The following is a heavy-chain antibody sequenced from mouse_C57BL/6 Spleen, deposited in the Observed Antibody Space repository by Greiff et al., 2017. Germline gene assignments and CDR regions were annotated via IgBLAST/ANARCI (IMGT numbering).Heavy chain of an antibody. Sequence: EVQLVESGGGLVKPGGSLKLSCAASGFTFSSYAMSWVRQTPEKRLEWVATISDGGSYTYYPDNVKGRFTIARDNAKNNLYLQMSHLKSEDTAMYYCARDDYYGSSYDYFDDWGQGTTLTVSS. CDR1: GFTFSSYA. V-gene: IGHV5-4*01. J-gene: IGHJ2*01. CDR2: ISDGGSYT. CDR3: ARDDYYGSSYDYFDD. D-gene: IGHD1-1*01.